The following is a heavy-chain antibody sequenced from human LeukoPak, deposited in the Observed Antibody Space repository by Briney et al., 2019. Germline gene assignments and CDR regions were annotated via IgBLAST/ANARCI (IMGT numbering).Heavy chain of an antibody. CDR2: IYNSGST. D-gene: IGHD3-9*01. CDR1: GGTISSYY. CDR3: ARVQGDYDILTGYYWYYFDY. Sequence: PSETLSLTCTVSGGTISSYYWSWIRQPPGKGLEWIGYIYNSGSTNYNPSLKSRVTISVDTSKNQFSLKLTSVTAADTAVYYCARVQGDYDILTGYYWYYFDYWGQGTLVAVSS. J-gene: IGHJ4*02. V-gene: IGHV4-59*01.